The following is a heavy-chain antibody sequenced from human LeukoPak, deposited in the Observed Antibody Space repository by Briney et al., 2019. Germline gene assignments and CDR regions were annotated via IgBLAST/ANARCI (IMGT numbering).Heavy chain of an antibody. CDR3: ARDGFNDRSGDNDGFDM. V-gene: IGHV3-23*01. J-gene: IGHJ3*02. D-gene: IGHD1-1*01. CDR2: ISGSGDRI. Sequence: PGGSLRLSCAASGLTISSSGMSWVRQAPGKGLEWVSAISGSGDRIHYADSVRGRFTISRDTSKDTLYLQMNSLRADDTAVYYCARDGFNDRSGDNDGFDMWGQGTMVTVSS. CDR1: GLTISSSG.